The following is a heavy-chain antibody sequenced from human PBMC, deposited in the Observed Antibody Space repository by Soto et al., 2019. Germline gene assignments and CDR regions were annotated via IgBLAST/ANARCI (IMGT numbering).Heavy chain of an antibody. J-gene: IGHJ4*02. CDR1: GYTFSNFW. V-gene: IGHV5-51*01. CDR2: IYPGDHET. D-gene: IGHD6-13*01. Sequence: GESLKISCQSSGYTFSNFWIGWVRQLPGKGLEWMGIIYPGDHETRYSPSFHGKVTISADRSINNAYLQWNSLEASDTAFYFCARSPRSSPYFDYWGQGALVTSPQ. CDR3: ARSPRSSPYFDY.